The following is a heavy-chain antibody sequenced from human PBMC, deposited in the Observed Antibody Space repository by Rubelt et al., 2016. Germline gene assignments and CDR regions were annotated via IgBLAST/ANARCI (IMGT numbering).Heavy chain of an antibody. D-gene: IGHD6-6*01. CDR2: ISNSGGSP. V-gene: IGHV3-23*01. CDR3: ARDLKLGYSSSIRAPQRGYYGMDV. Sequence: GKRLEWVSRISNSGGSPQYADSVKGRFTISRDNSKNTLYLQMNSLRAEDTAVYYCARDLKLGYSSSIRAPQRGYYGMDVWGQGTTVTVSS. J-gene: IGHJ6*02.